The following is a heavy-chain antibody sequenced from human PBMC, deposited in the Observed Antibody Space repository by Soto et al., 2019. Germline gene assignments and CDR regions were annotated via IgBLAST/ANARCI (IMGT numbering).Heavy chain of an antibody. CDR2: IKYDGSET. CDR3: TNEETGSYDY. D-gene: IGHD1-26*01. V-gene: IGHV3-7*02. CDR1: GLTLSHYW. Sequence: EVQLVQSGGGLVQPGGSLRLSCAASGLTLSHYWMSWVRQAPGKGLQWVANIKYDGSETHYVASVKGRFTISRDNARNSLSLQINSLGVEDTAIYYCTNEETGSYDYWGQGTLVTVSS. J-gene: IGHJ4*02.